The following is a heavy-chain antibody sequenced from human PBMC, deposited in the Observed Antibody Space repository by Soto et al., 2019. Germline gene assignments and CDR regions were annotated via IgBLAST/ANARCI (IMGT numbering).Heavy chain of an antibody. CDR2: IFPSDSDL. J-gene: IGHJ6*02. CDR1: GYIFSTKW. Sequence: GESLKISCNASGYIFSTKWMAWFRHMPGKGREGMGSIFPSDSDLRYNPFFQGQVTIAVDKSIESAYLQGTIGNGWDTATFYCAKDNYFGSGSSYDYYRSDIWGQGTTVTVSS. V-gene: IGHV5-51*01. D-gene: IGHD3-10*01. CDR3: AKDNYFGSGSSYDYYRSDI.